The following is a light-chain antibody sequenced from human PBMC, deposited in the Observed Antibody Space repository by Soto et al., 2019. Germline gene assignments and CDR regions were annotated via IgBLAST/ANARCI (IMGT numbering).Light chain of an antibody. V-gene: IGKV1-39*01. CDR3: QQSYRTPHT. J-gene: IGKJ2*01. CDR1: QGVSTY. Sequence: DIQMTQSPSSLSASVGDRVTITCRASQGVSTYLIWYQQRQGRPPKLLTYAASTLLGGVPSRFSGSGSGTNFTLTINSLQPEDFATYYCQQSYRTPHTFGQGTKLETK. CDR2: AAS.